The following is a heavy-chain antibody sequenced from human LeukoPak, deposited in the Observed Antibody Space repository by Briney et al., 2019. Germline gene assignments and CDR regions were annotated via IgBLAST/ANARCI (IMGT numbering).Heavy chain of an antibody. D-gene: IGHD2-2*01. V-gene: IGHV3-23*01. J-gene: IGHJ4*02. CDR3: AKPPPRYCSSTSCPYY. CDR2: ISGSGGST. Sequence: GGSLRLSCAASGFTFSSYAMSWVRQAPGKGLEWVSAISGSGGSTYYADSVKGRFTISRDNSKNTLYPQMNSLRAEDTAVYYCAKPPPRYCSSTSCPYYWGQGTLVTVSS. CDR1: GFTFSSYA.